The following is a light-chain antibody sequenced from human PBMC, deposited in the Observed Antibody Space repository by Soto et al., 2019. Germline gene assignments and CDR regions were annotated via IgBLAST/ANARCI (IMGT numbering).Light chain of an antibody. V-gene: IGKV3-15*01. J-gene: IGKJ5*01. CDR3: QQYNNWPPSIT. CDR2: GAS. Sequence: EIVMTQSPATLSVSPGDRATLSCRASQSVSSNLAWYQQKPGQAPRLLILGASTRATGIPARFSGSGSGTEFTLTISSLQSEDFAVYYCQQYNNWPPSITFGQGTRLEIK. CDR1: QSVSSN.